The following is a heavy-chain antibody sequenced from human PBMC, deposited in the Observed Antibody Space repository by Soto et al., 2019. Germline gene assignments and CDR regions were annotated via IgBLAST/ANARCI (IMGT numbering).Heavy chain of an antibody. Sequence: PSETLSLTCTVSGGSISSGGYYWSWIRQHPGKGLEWIGYIYYSGSTYYNPSLKSRVTISVDTSKNQFSLKLSSVTAADTAVYYCARDEPAAHPYAFDIWGQGTMVTVSS. V-gene: IGHV4-31*03. J-gene: IGHJ3*02. CDR1: GGSISSGGYY. D-gene: IGHD2-2*01. CDR2: IYYSGST. CDR3: ARDEPAAHPYAFDI.